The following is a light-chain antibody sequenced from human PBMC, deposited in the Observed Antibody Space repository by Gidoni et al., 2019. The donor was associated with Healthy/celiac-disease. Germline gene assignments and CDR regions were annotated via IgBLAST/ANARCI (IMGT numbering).Light chain of an antibody. J-gene: IGKJ5*01. Sequence: EIVLTQSPATQSLSPGERATLSCRASQSVSSYLGWYQQKPGQAPRLLIYEASNRATGIPARFSGSGSGTDFTLTISSLEPEDFAVYYCQQRSNWPVTFGQGTRLEIK. CDR1: QSVSSY. CDR3: QQRSNWPVT. V-gene: IGKV3-11*01. CDR2: EAS.